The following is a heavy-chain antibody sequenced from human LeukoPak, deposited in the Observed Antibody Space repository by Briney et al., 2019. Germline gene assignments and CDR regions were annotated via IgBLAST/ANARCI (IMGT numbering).Heavy chain of an antibody. CDR2: ISSSSSTI. Sequence: GGSLRLSCTASGFTFSSYSMNWVRQAPGKGLEWVSYISSSSSTIYYADSVKRRFTISRDNAKNSLYLQMNSLRAEDTAVYYCARGGFGRGGMDVWGQGTTVTVSS. CDR3: ARGGFGRGGMDV. V-gene: IGHV3-48*04. J-gene: IGHJ6*02. D-gene: IGHD3-10*01. CDR1: GFTFSSYS.